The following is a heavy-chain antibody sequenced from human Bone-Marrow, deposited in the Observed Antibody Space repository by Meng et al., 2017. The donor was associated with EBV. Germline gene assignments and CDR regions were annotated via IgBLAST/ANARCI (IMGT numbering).Heavy chain of an antibody. CDR2: IYDGGTT. Sequence: QVELSVAVPGLGQPSGPPSLHCTVSGASVSGGTFHWSWIRQPPGKELEWIGYIYDGGTTIYNPSLKSRVTIFLDTSRNQFSLGLRSVTTADTAVYYCAKSSSSTPGVVDSWGQGTLVTVSS. J-gene: IGHJ4*02. CDR3: AKSSSSTPGVVDS. CDR1: GASVSGGTFH. D-gene: IGHD6-6*01. V-gene: IGHV4-61*01.